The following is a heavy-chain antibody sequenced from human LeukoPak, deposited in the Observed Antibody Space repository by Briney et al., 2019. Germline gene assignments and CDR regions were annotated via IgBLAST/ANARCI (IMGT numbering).Heavy chain of an antibody. J-gene: IGHJ3*02. Sequence: SETLSLTCTVSGGSISSSSYYWGWIRQPPGKGLEWIGSIYYSGSTYCNPSLKSRVTISVDTSKNQFSLKLSSVTAADTAVYYCARVRAYVWGSYRSPDAFDIWGQGTMVTVSS. CDR3: ARVRAYVWGSYRSPDAFDI. V-gene: IGHV4-39*07. D-gene: IGHD3-16*02. CDR1: GGSISSSSYY. CDR2: IYYSGST.